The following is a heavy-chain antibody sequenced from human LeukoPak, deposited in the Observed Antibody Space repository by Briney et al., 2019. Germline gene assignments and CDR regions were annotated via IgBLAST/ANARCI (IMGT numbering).Heavy chain of an antibody. Sequence: GSLRLSCAASGFTFRSYAMHWVRQAPGKGLEWVAVVSYDGSNKYYANSVKGRFTISRDKSKNTLHLQMNSLRAEDTAIYYCARDTSFAVGATLDFWGQGTLVSVSS. D-gene: IGHD1-26*01. CDR1: GFTFRSYA. CDR2: VSYDGSNK. CDR3: ARDTSFAVGATLDF. V-gene: IGHV3-30*04. J-gene: IGHJ4*02.